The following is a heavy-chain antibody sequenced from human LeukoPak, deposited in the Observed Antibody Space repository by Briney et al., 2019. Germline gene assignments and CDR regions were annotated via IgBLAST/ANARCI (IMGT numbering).Heavy chain of an antibody. CDR2: IYPGDSNT. CDR3: ARHWSNARPSPDQFYGMDF. V-gene: IGHV5-51*01. D-gene: IGHD2-2*01. Sequence: GESLKISCKGSGYSFTSYWIAWVRQMPGKGLEWMGIIYPGDSNTKYRPSFQGRVTISVDKSINTAYLQWSRLKASDTATYYCARHWSNARPSPDQFYGMDFWGQGTTVIVSS. CDR1: GYSFTSYW. J-gene: IGHJ6*01.